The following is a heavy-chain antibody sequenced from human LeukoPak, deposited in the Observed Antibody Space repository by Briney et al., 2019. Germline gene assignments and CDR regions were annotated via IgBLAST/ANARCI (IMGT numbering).Heavy chain of an antibody. D-gene: IGHD1-1*01. V-gene: IGHV3-23*01. CDR3: AKGQELDDGVFES. Sequence: GGSLRLSCSASGFTFTTNAMTWVRQAPGKGLEWFSTIRGNGERTHYADSVTGRFTISRENSKNTVYLKMNSLSGEDSAIYYCAKGQELDDGVFESWGQGTLVSVSS. CDR2: IRGNGERT. CDR1: GFTFTTNA. J-gene: IGHJ4*02.